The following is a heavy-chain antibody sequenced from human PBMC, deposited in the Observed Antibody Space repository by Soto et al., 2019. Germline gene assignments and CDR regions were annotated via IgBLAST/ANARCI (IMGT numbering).Heavy chain of an antibody. V-gene: IGHV4-31*03. D-gene: IGHD3-22*01. CDR1: GGSISSGGYY. CDR2: IYYSGST. J-gene: IGHJ4*02. CDR3: ARMWPYYYDSSGYYFDY. Sequence: SETLSLTCTVSGGSISSGGYYWSWIRQHPGKGLEWIGYIYYSGSTYYNPSLKSRVTISVDTSKNQFSLKLSSVTAADTAVYYCARMWPYYYDSSGYYFDYWGQGTLVTVSS.